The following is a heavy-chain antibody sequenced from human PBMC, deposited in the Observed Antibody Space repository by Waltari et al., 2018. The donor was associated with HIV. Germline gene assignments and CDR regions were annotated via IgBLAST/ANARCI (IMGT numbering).Heavy chain of an antibody. D-gene: IGHD6-19*01. CDR1: GYTFTSFA. V-gene: IGHV1-3*01. Sequence: QVQLVQSGAAVKKPGASVKVSCKASGYTFTSFALHSVRQAPGQRLEWMGWINAGNGNTEYSQNLRGRVTITTDTSANTAYMELDSLTSEDTAVYYCARSPVAGPLAPDYWGQGTLVTVSS. J-gene: IGHJ4*02. CDR3: ARSPVAGPLAPDY. CDR2: INAGNGNT.